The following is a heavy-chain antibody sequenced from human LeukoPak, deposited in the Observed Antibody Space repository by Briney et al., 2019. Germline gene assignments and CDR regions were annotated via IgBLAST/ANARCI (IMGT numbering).Heavy chain of an antibody. CDR2: ISTYHGNT. J-gene: IGHJ4*02. Sequence: ASVKVSCKASGYTFNSHGISWVRQAPGQGLEWMGWISTYHGNTNYAQKLQGRVTMTTDTSTSTVYMELRRLTSDDTAVYYCARGLYGDYGDNWGRGTLVTVSS. CDR3: ARGLYGDYGDN. D-gene: IGHD4-17*01. CDR1: GYTFNSHG. V-gene: IGHV1-18*01.